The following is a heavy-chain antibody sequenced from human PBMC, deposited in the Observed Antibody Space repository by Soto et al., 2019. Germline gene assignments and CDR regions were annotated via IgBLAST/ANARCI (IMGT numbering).Heavy chain of an antibody. CDR1: GFTFSNYE. CDR3: ARDPEIYSGKFDYGLDV. V-gene: IGHV3-48*03. D-gene: IGHD4-4*01. CDR2: ISNSGRAI. Sequence: PGGSLRLSCAVFGFTFSNYEMNWVRQAPGKGLEWVSYISNSGRAIYYAESVKGRFTISRDNAKNSLYLQVNSLRAEDTAVYYCARDPEIYSGKFDYGLDVWGQGTTVTVSS. J-gene: IGHJ6*02.